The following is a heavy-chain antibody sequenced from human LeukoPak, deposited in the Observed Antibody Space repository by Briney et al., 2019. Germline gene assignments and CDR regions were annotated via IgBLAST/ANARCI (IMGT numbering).Heavy chain of an antibody. CDR3: ARDRHGDTAMVELDY. D-gene: IGHD5-18*01. J-gene: IGHJ4*02. V-gene: IGHV1-46*01. CDR1: GYTFTNYY. CDR2: INPSNGNT. Sequence: ASVNVSCKASGYTFTNYYMHWVRQAPGQGLEWMGIINPSNGNTRYAQKFEGRVTMTRDTSTSTVYMALSSLRSEDTAVYFCARDRHGDTAMVELDYWGQGTLVTVSS.